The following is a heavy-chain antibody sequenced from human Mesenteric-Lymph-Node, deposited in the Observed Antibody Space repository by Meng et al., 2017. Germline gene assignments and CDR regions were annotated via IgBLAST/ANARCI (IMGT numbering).Heavy chain of an antibody. Sequence: GESLKISCAASGFTFSNFAMHWVRQAPGKGLEWVAVISDDGTNKYYADSVKGRFSISRDNSKNTLYLQLNSLRAEDTAVYHCARGWDYYYDSSGPLGYWGQGTLVTVSS. D-gene: IGHD3-22*01. CDR2: ISDDGTNK. CDR3: ARGWDYYYDSSGPLGY. J-gene: IGHJ4*02. V-gene: IGHV3-30*01. CDR1: GFTFSNFA.